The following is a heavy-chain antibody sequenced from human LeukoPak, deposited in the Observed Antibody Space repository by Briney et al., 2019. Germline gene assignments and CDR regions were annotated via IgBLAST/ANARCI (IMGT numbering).Heavy chain of an antibody. J-gene: IGHJ4*02. Sequence: SETLSLTCTVSGGSFRGDYYWAWIRQPPGKGLEWIGSIYSGGRIYYNPSLKSRVSISIDTSNNDLSLKVTSVTAADTAVYYCAREMGSAVDYWGQGTLVTVSS. D-gene: IGHD1-26*01. V-gene: IGHV4-39*07. CDR3: AREMGSAVDY. CDR1: GGSFRGDYY. CDR2: IYSGGRI.